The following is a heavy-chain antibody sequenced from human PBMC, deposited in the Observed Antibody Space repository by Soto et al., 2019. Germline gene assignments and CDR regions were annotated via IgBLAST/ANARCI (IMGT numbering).Heavy chain of an antibody. J-gene: IGHJ4*02. D-gene: IGHD2-15*01. CDR3: ARGYCSGGSCYSLDS. CDR1: GFTFSSYG. V-gene: IGHV3-33*01. CDR2: IWYDGSNK. Sequence: QVQLVESGGGVVQPGRSLRLSCAASGFTFSSYGMHWVRQAPGKGLEWVAVIWYDGSNKYYADSVKGRFTISRDNSKNRLYLQMNSLGAEDTAVYYCARGYCSGGSCYSLDSWGQGTLVTVSS.